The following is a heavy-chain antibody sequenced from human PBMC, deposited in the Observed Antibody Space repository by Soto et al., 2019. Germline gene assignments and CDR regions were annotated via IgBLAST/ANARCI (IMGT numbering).Heavy chain of an antibody. J-gene: IGHJ5*02. CDR3: ARGHESSWYSHNWFDP. CDR2: INHSGST. D-gene: IGHD6-13*01. CDR1: GGSFSGYY. V-gene: IGHV4-34*01. Sequence: QVQLQQWGAGLLKPSETLSLTCAVYGGSFSGYYWSWIRQPPGKGLEWIGEINHSGSTNYNPSLKSRVTISVDTSKNQFSLKLSSVTAADTAVYYCARGHESSWYSHNWFDPWGQGTLVTVSS.